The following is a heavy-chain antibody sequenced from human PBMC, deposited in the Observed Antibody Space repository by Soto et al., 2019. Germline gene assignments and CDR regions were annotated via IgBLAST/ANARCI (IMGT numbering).Heavy chain of an antibody. Sequence: GASVKVSCKASGGTFSNYVISWVRQAPGQGLEWMGAIIPIFGTANYAQKFQGRITITADESTGTAYMELSSLRSEDTAIYYCARDVLSGDPVWGLDYWGQGTLVTVSS. D-gene: IGHD7-27*01. J-gene: IGHJ4*02. CDR1: GGTFSNYV. V-gene: IGHV1-69*13. CDR3: ARDVLSGDPVWGLDY. CDR2: IIPIFGTA.